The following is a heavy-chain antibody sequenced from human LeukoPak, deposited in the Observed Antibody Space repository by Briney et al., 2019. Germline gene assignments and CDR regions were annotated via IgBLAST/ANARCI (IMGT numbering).Heavy chain of an antibody. V-gene: IGHV3-30*18. D-gene: IGHD6-13*01. J-gene: IGHJ4*02. CDR2: ISYDGSNK. CDR3: AKDGYSGIAAAGMGVFDY. Sequence: GGSLRLSCAASGFPFSSYSMHWVRQAPGKGLEWVAVISYDGSNKYYADSVKGRFTISRDNSKNTLYLQMNSLRAEDTAVYYCAKDGYSGIAAAGMGVFDYWGQGTLVTVSS. CDR1: GFPFSSYS.